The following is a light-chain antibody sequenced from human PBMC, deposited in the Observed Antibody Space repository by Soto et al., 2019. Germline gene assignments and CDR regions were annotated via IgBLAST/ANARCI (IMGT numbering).Light chain of an antibody. Sequence: EIVLTQSPGTLSLSPGERATLSCRASQSVSSNYIAWYQQKPGQAPRLLIYGASSRATGIPDRFSGSGSGTDFTLTISRLEPEDFAVYYCQQYNVWPGWTFGQGTKVDIK. CDR1: QSVSSNY. CDR2: GAS. J-gene: IGKJ1*01. CDR3: QQYNVWPGWT. V-gene: IGKV3-20*01.